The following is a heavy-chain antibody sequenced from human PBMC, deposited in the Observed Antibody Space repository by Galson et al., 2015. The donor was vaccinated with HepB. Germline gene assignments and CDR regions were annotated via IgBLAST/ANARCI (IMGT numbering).Heavy chain of an antibody. CDR1: GGSISSSSYY. V-gene: IGHV4-39*01. CDR2: IYYSGST. D-gene: IGHD3-16*01. Sequence: SETLSLTCTVSGGSISSSSYYWGWIRQPPGKGLEWIGSIYYSGSTYYNPSLKSRVTISVDTSKNQFSLKLSSVTAADTAVYYCARLEGATFDYWGQGTLVTVSS. CDR3: ARLEGATFDY. J-gene: IGHJ4*02.